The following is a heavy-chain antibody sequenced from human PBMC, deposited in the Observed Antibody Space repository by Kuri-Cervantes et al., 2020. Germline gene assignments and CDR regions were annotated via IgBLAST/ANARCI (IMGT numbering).Heavy chain of an antibody. CDR1: GGTFSSYT. V-gene: IGHV1-69*02. D-gene: IGHD4-11*01. CDR2: IIPILGIA. CDR3: ARGVTTAVYYYYGMDV. Sequence: SVKVSCKASGGTFSSYTISWVRQAPGQGLEWMGRIIPILGIANYAQKFQGRVTITADKSTSTAYMELSSLRSEDTAVYYCARGVTTAVYYYYGMDVWGQGTTVTDSS. J-gene: IGHJ6*02.